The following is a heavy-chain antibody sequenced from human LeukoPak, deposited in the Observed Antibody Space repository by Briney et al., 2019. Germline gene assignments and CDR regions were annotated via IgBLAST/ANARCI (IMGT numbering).Heavy chain of an antibody. CDR3: ARGAEWLRQFDY. J-gene: IGHJ4*02. CDR2: IYYSGST. D-gene: IGHD5-12*01. V-gene: IGHV4-31*03. Sequence: SETLSLTCTVSGGSISSGGYYWSWIRQHPGKGLEWIGYIYYSGSTYYNPSLKSRVTISVDTSKNQFSLKLSSVTAADTAVYYCARGAEWLRQFDYWGQGTLVTVSS. CDR1: GGSISSGGYY.